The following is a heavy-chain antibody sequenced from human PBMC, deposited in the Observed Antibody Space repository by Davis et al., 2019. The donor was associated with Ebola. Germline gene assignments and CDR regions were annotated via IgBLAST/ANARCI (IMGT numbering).Heavy chain of an antibody. CDR2: INPSGGST. CDR3: AREAVVVVAATAYYYYGMDV. CDR1: GYTFTSYY. V-gene: IGHV1-46*01. J-gene: IGHJ6*04. D-gene: IGHD2-15*01. Sequence: ASVKVSCKASGYTFTSYYMHWVRHAPGQGLEWMGIINPSGGSTSYAQKFQGRVTMTRDTSTSTVYMELSSLRSEDTAVYYCAREAVVVVAATAYYYYGMDVWGKGTTVTVSS.